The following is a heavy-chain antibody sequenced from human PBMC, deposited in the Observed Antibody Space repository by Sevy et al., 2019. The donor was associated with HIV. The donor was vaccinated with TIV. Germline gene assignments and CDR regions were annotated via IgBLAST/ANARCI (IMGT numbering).Heavy chain of an antibody. CDR1: GFIFSNFW. J-gene: IGHJ4*02. CDR3: ANDYS. D-gene: IGHD3-3*01. V-gene: IGHV3-7*01. CDR2: INQHGSDK. Sequence: GGSLRLSCAGSGFIFSNFWMTWVRQGPGKGLEWVATINQHGSDKYYVDSVKGRFTISRDNAKNSVYLQMSSLRVEDTAMYYCANDYSWGQGTLVTVSS.